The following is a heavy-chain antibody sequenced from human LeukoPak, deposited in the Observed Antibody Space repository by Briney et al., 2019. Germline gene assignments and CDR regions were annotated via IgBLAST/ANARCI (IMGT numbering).Heavy chain of an antibody. CDR3: ARSVHIVVVTAIRY. CDR2: INPNSGGT. Sequence: GASVKVSCKASGYTFTGYYMHWVRQAPGQGLEWMGWINPNSGGTNYAQKFQGRVTMTRDTSISTAYMELSRLRSDDTAVYYCARSVHIVVVTAIRYWGQGTLVTVSS. D-gene: IGHD2-21*02. J-gene: IGHJ4*02. V-gene: IGHV1-2*02. CDR1: GYTFTGYY.